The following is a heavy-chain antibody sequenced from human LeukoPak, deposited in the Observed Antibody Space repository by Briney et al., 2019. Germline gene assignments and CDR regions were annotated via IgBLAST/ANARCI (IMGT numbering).Heavy chain of an antibody. J-gene: IGHJ5*01. V-gene: IGHV3-23*01. D-gene: IGHD6-19*01. Sequence: PGGSLRLSCTASGFAFSVYAMSWLRQPPGKGLDWVSTINANSGTTSYAASVRGRFTISRDNSKNTLYLQLNTLIADDTATYYCAKPISGGLAVTADWFHPWGQGTLVVVSS. CDR2: INANSGTT. CDR3: AKPISGGLAVTADWFHP. CDR1: GFAFSVYA.